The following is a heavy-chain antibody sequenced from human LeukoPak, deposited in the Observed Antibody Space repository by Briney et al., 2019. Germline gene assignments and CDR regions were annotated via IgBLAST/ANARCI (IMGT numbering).Heavy chain of an antibody. CDR3: ARGYSGYDYVYYFDY. Sequence: ASVKVSCKASGYTFTGYYMHWVRQAPGQGLEWMGWINPNSGGTNYAQKFQGRVTMTRDTSISTAYMELSRLRSDDTAVYYCARGYSGYDYVYYFDYWGQGTLVTVSS. J-gene: IGHJ4*02. CDR1: GYTFTGYY. CDR2: INPNSGGT. D-gene: IGHD5-12*01. V-gene: IGHV1-2*02.